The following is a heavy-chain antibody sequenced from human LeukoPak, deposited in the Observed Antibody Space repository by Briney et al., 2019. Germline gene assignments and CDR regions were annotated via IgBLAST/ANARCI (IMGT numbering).Heavy chain of an antibody. J-gene: IGHJ6*03. D-gene: IGHD3-10*01. V-gene: IGHV4-30-4*08. CDR2: IYYSGST. Sequence: PSQTLSLTCTVSGGSISSGDYYWSWIRQPPGTGLEWIGYIYYSGSTYYDPSLKSRVTISVDTSKNQFSLKLSSVTAADTAVYYCARSMVRGVNWGYYYYMDVWGKGTTVTVSS. CDR1: GGSISSGDYY. CDR3: ARSMVRGVNWGYYYYMDV.